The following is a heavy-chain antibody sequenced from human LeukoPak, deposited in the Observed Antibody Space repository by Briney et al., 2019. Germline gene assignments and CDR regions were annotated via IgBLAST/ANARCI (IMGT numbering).Heavy chain of an antibody. V-gene: IGHV4-59*01. CDR3: TKGYYEPFDY. J-gene: IGHJ4*02. D-gene: IGHD3-22*01. CDR2: ISDNGAS. CDR1: GAPIRTYY. Sequence: SETVSLTCTVSGAPIRTYYWDWIRQAPGKGLEWIGCISDNGASYYNPSLKSRVTISLDTSKNHFSLKLTSVTAADTAVYFCTKGYYEPFDYWGQGMMVSVSS.